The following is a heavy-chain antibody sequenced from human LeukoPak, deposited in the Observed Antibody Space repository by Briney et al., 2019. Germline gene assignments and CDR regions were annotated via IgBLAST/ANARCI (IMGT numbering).Heavy chain of an antibody. V-gene: IGHV1-69*06. Sequence: GASVKVSCKASGGTFSSYAISWVRQAPGQGLEWMGGIIPIFGTANYAQKFQGRVTITADKSTSTAYMELSSLRSEDTAVYYCARGTSGYYYGSRYYYYYMDVWGKGTTVTISS. CDR1: GGTFSSYA. CDR2: IIPIFGTA. D-gene: IGHD3-10*01. CDR3: ARGTSGYYYGSRYYYYYMDV. J-gene: IGHJ6*03.